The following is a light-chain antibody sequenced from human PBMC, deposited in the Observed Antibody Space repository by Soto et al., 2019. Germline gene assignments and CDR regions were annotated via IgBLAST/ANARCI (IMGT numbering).Light chain of an antibody. CDR3: QVCERFSDHNFV. V-gene: IGLV3-21*02. Sequence: SYELTQPPSVSVSPGQTASITCGGDNIGTKSVHWYQQRPGQAPVLVVYDDKKRPSGIPERFSGSNSGNTATLTISRVETGDEAGYYCQVCERFSDHNFVFGDGTKVTVL. CDR2: DDK. J-gene: IGLJ1*01. CDR1: NIGTKS.